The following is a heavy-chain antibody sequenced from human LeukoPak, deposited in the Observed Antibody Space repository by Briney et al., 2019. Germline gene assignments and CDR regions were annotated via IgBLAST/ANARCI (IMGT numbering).Heavy chain of an antibody. D-gene: IGHD3-10*01. Sequence: SETLSLTCTVSSGSISTSNYYWGWVRQPPGKALEWIGNIFYSGSTYYSPSLKSRVTISLDTSRNQFSLKLNSVTAADTAVYYCAKSNGYGLIDIWGKGTTVTVSS. CDR2: IFYSGST. V-gene: IGHV4-39*07. CDR3: AKSNGYGLIDI. CDR1: SGSISTSNYY. J-gene: IGHJ6*04.